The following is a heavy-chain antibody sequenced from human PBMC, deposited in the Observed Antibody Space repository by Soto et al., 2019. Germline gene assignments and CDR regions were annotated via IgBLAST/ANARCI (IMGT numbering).Heavy chain of an antibody. CDR1: GYTFTSYG. D-gene: IGHD4-17*01. CDR2: ISAYNGNT. J-gene: IGHJ4*02. V-gene: IGHV1-18*01. Sequence: QVQLVQSGAEVKKPGASVKVSCKASGYTFTSYGISWVRQAPGQGLEWMGWISAYNGNTNYAQKPQVRVTMTTDTSTRTAYMELRSLRSDDTAVYYCARDWETTVTTQPDYWGQGTRVTVSS. CDR3: ARDWETTVTTQPDY.